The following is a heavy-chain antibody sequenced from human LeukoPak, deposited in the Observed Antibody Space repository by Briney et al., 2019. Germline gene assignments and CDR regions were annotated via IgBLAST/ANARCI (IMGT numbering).Heavy chain of an antibody. V-gene: IGHV4-34*01. CDR2: INHSGST. CDR1: GGSFXGYX. J-gene: IGHJ4*02. CDR3: AMPSYYYDSSGYYPHLDY. Sequence: YGGSFXGYXWSXIRQPPGKGLEWIGEINHSGSTNYNPSLTSRVTISVDTSKNQFSLKLSSVTAADTAVYYCAMPSYYYDSSGYYPHLDYWGQGTLVTVSS. D-gene: IGHD3-22*01.